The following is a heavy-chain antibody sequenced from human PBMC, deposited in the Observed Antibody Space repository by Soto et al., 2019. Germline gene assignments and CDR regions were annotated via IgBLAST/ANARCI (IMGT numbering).Heavy chain of an antibody. J-gene: IGHJ3*02. CDR3: ARLLPGRQDDAFDI. V-gene: IGHV4-4*02. Sequence: PSETLSLTCAVSGGSISSNNWWNWVRQPPGKGLEWIGFISHSGGSNYSPSLKSRVTISVDTSKNQFSLRLTSVTAADTAVYYCARLLPGRQDDAFDICGQGTMVTVS. CDR2: ISHSGGS. D-gene: IGHD1-26*01. CDR1: GGSISSNNW.